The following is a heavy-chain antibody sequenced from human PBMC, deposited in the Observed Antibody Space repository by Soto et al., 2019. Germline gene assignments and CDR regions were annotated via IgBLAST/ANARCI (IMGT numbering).Heavy chain of an antibody. J-gene: IGHJ4*02. Sequence: ASVKVSCKASGYRFTAYYIHWVRQAPGQGLEWMGRTNVDTGGTTYAQKFQGRVTMTRDTSISTAYMELSSLRSEDTAVYYCARMGFYGDYDFDYWGQGTLVTVSS. CDR3: ARMGFYGDYDFDY. CDR1: GYRFTAYY. CDR2: TNVDTGGT. D-gene: IGHD4-17*01. V-gene: IGHV1-2*06.